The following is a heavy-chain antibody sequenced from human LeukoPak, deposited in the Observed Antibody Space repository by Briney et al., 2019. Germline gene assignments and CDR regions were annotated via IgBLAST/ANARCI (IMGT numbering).Heavy chain of an antibody. CDR2: ISSSGSTI. D-gene: IGHD5-24*01. CDR3: ARDSRRRDGDKDFDY. CDR1: GFTFSDYY. V-gene: IGHV3-11*04. Sequence: GGSLRLSCAASGFTFSDYYMSWIRQAPGKGLEWVSFISSSGSTIYYADSVKGRFTIPRDNAKNSLYLQMDSLRAEDTAVYYCARDSRRRDGDKDFDYWGQGTRVTVSS. J-gene: IGHJ4*02.